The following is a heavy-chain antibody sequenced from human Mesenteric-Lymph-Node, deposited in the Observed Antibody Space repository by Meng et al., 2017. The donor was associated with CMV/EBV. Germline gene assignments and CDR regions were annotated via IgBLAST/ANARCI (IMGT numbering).Heavy chain of an antibody. CDR3: ARDSGAELLDALDI. Sequence: LSLTCAASGFTFSSYWMSWVRQAPGKGLEWVSLISSGGSTYYAGSVRGRFTISRDTSKNTLYLQMNSLRAEDTAVYYCARDSGAELLDALDIWGQGTMVTVSS. CDR1: GFTFSSYW. CDR2: ISSGGST. V-gene: IGHV3-53*01. D-gene: IGHD1-26*01. J-gene: IGHJ3*02.